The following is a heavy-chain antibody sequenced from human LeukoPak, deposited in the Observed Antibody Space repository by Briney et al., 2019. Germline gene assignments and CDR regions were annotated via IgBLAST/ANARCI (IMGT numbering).Heavy chain of an antibody. CDR2: INPNSGGT. J-gene: IGHJ4*02. CDR3: ARVRLPYCSGGSCYLGVPFDY. D-gene: IGHD2-15*01. V-gene: IGHV1-2*06. CDR1: GYTFTGYY. Sequence: ASVKVSCKASGYTFTGYYMHWVRQAPGQGLEWMGRINPNSGGTNYAQKFQGRVTMTRDTSISTAYMELSRLRSDDTAVYYYARVRLPYCSGGSCYLGVPFDYWGQGTLVTVSS.